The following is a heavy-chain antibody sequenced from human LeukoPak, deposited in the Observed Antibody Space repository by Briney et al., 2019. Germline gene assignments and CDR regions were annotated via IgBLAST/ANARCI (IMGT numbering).Heavy chain of an antibody. Sequence: GGSLRLSCAASGFTVSSNYMSWVRQAPGKGLEWVSVIYSGGSTDYADSVKGRFIISRDTSKNTLYLQMNSLGVEDTAVYYCARSSHYDILTGYSEEDAFDIWGQGTMVTVSS. J-gene: IGHJ3*02. D-gene: IGHD3-9*01. CDR1: GFTVSSNY. CDR3: ARSSHYDILTGYSEEDAFDI. CDR2: IYSGGST. V-gene: IGHV3-53*01.